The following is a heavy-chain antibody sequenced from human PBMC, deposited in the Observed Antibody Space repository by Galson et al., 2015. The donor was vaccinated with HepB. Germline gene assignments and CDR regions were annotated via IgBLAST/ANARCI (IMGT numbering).Heavy chain of an antibody. CDR1: GYTFTGYY. CDR3: ARDYGGAVAGDLDY. Sequence: SVKVSCKASGYTFTGYYMHWVRQAPGQGLEWMGWINPNSGGTNYAQKFQGRVTMTRDTSISTAYMELSRLRSDDAAVYYCARDYGGAVAGDLDYWGQGTLVTVSS. D-gene: IGHD6-19*01. V-gene: IGHV1-2*02. J-gene: IGHJ4*02. CDR2: INPNSGGT.